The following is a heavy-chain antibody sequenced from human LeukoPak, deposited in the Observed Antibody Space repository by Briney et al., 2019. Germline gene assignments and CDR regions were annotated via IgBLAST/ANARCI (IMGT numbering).Heavy chain of an antibody. D-gene: IGHD6-19*01. CDR1: GGSISSSSYY. J-gene: IGHJ4*02. CDR3: ASSGWYSYFDY. Sequence: SETLSLTCTVSGGSISSSSYYWGWIRQPPGKGLEWIGSIYYNGSTYYNLSLKGRVTISVDTSKNQFSLKLSSVTAADTAVYYCASSGWYSYFDYWGQGTLVTVSS. V-gene: IGHV4-39*01. CDR2: IYYNGST.